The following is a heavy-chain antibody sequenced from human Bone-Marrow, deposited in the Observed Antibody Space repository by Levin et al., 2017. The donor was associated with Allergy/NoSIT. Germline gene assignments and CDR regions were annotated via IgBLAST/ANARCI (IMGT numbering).Heavy chain of an antibody. CDR3: TRGVMVRLGGVIASYALDV. Sequence: PLASVKVSCKVSGYSFSELSVHWVRQAPGKGLEWMGGFDPEEAETIYAQRFQGRVTMTEDTSAETAYVELSGLRSDDTATYYCTRGVMVRLGGVIASYALDVWGQGTAVVVS. V-gene: IGHV1-24*01. CDR1: GYSFSELS. CDR2: FDPEEAET. D-gene: IGHD3-16*02. J-gene: IGHJ6*02.